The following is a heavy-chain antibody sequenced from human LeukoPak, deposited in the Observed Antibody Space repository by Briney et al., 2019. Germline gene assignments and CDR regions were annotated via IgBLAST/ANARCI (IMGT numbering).Heavy chain of an antibody. D-gene: IGHD3-10*01. CDR2: IIPIFGTA. J-gene: IGHJ6*03. V-gene: IGHV1-69*13. Sequence: SVKVPCKASGGTFSSYAISWVRQAPGQGLEWMGGIIPIFGTANYAQKFQGRVTITADESTSTAYMELSSLRSEDTAVYYCAIHYGSGSYPYYYYYMDVWGKGTTVTISS. CDR3: AIHYGSGSYPYYYYYMDV. CDR1: GGTFSSYA.